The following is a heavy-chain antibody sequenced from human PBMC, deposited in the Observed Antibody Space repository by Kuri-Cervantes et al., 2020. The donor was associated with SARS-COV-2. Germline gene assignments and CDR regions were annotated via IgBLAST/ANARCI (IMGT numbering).Heavy chain of an antibody. Sequence: LSLTCAASGFTFRSYWMHWVRQAPGKGLVWVSRINSDGSSTSYADSVKGRFTIPRDNAKNTLYLQMNSLRAEDTAVYYCARDYQYYYGSGSYYLVYYYYGMDVWGQGTTVTVSS. CDR3: ARDYQYYYGSGSYYLVYYYYGMDV. CDR1: GFTFRSYW. J-gene: IGHJ6*02. CDR2: INSDGSST. V-gene: IGHV3-74*01. D-gene: IGHD3-10*01.